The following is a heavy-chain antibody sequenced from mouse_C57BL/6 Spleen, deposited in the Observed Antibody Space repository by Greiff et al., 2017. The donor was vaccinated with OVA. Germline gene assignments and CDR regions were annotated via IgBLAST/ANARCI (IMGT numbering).Heavy chain of an antibody. D-gene: IGHD1-1*01. CDR2: IDPSDSYT. CDR3: ARRDNYYGDY. V-gene: IGHV1-50*01. J-gene: IGHJ2*01. CDR1: GYTFTGYW. Sequence: VQLQQPGAELVKPGASVKLSCKASGYTFTGYWMQWVKQRPGQGLEWIGEIDPSDSYTNYNQKFKGKATLTVDTSSSTAYMQLSSLTSEDSAVYYCARRDNYYGDYWGQGTTLTVSS.